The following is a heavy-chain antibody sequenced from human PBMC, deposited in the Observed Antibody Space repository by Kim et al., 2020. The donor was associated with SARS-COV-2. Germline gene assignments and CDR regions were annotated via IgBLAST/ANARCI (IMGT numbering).Heavy chain of an antibody. CDR2: ISSRSYI. V-gene: IGHV3-21*01. Sequence: GGSLRLSCAASGFTFSSYSMNWVRQAPGKGLEWVSSISSRSYIYYADSVKGRFTISRDNAKNSLYLQMNSLRAEDRAVYYCARDHGDYVFRFLFYYYYGMDVWGERTTVTVSS. CDR3: ARDHGDYVFRFLFYYYYGMDV. CDR1: GFTFSSYS. J-gene: IGHJ6*02. D-gene: IGHD4-17*01.